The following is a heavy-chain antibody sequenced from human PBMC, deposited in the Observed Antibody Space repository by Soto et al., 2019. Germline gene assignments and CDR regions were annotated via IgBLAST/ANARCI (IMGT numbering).Heavy chain of an antibody. CDR3: ARGWDHYDSSGLRTWFDP. D-gene: IGHD3-22*01. V-gene: IGHV1-69*13. CDR1: GGTFSSYA. Sequence: GASVKVSCKASGGTFSSYAISWVRQAPGQGLEWMGGIIPIFGTANYAQKFQGRVTITADESTSTAYMELSSLRSEDTAVYYCARGWDHYDSSGLRTWFDPWGQGTRVTVSS. J-gene: IGHJ5*02. CDR2: IIPIFGTA.